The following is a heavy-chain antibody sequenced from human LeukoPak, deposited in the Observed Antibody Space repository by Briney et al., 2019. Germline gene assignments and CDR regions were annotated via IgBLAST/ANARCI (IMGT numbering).Heavy chain of an antibody. CDR3: TKRVKYGGTWDHFAD. J-gene: IGHJ4*02. CDR2: VNADGGNT. V-gene: IGHV3-23*01. D-gene: IGHD1-26*01. Sequence: GGSLRLSCAASGFTFDNYRMSWVRQAPGKGLEWVSTVNADGGNTYYADSVKGRFTISRDNSKSTLILQMNILRVEDTALYYCTKRVKYGGTWDHFADWGQGTLVTVSS. CDR1: GFTFDNYR.